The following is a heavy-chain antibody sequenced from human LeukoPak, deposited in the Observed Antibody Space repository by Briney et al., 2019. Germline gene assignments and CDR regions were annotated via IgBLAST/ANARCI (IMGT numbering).Heavy chain of an antibody. CDR2: IIPIFGTA. D-gene: IGHD3-22*01. CDR3: AREGHYYDSSGYWAY. J-gene: IGHJ4*02. Sequence: SVKVSCKASGGTFSSYAISWVRQATGQGLEWMGGIIPIFGTANYAQKFQGRVTITADESTSTAYMELSSLRSEDTAVYYCAREGHYYDSSGYWAYWGQGTLVTVSS. CDR1: GGTFSSYA. V-gene: IGHV1-69*01.